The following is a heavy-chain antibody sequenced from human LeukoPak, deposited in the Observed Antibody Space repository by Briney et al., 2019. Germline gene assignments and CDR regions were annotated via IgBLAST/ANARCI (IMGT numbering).Heavy chain of an antibody. CDR3: ARGRRIVVVLGATRTHRDYYMDV. Sequence: SETLSLTCAVYGGPFSGYYWSWIRQPPGKGLEWIGETYHSGSTNYNSSLKSRVTISLDTSKNQFSLKLSSVTAADTAVYYCARGRRIVVVLGATRTHRDYYMDVWGKGTTVTVSS. J-gene: IGHJ6*03. V-gene: IGHV4-34*01. CDR1: GGPFSGYY. D-gene: IGHD2-15*01. CDR2: TYHSGST.